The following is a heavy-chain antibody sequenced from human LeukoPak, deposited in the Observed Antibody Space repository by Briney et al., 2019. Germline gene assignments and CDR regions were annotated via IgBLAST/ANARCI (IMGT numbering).Heavy chain of an antibody. D-gene: IGHD1-26*01. Sequence: GGSLRLSCVASGFTLDDYALHWVRQAPGKGLEWISLISGDGDNTYYADSVKGRFTISRDNSKNFLYLQMSSLRAEDTALYYCAKGVRSGTYYNCFDPWGQGTLVTVSS. CDR3: AKGVRSGTYYNCFDP. CDR2: ISGDGDNT. V-gene: IGHV3-43*02. J-gene: IGHJ5*02. CDR1: GFTLDDYA.